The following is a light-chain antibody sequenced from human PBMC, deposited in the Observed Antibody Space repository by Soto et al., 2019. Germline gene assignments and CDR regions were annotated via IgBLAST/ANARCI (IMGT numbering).Light chain of an antibody. CDR2: DNN. J-gene: IGLJ2*01. V-gene: IGLV1-51*01. CDR1: SSNIGNNY. Sequence: QSVLTQPPSVSAAPGQTVTISCSGSSSNIGNNYVSWYQQLPGTAPKLLIYDNNKRPSGIPDRFSGPKSGTSATLGITGLQTGDEADYYCGTWDSRRSAVVFGGGTKLTVL. CDR3: GTWDSRRSAVV.